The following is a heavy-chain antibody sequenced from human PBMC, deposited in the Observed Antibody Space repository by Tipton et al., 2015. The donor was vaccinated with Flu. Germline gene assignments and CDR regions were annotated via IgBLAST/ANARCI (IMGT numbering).Heavy chain of an antibody. CDR2: ISSASSYK. CDR1: GFTFSSYD. D-gene: IGHD5-18*01. Sequence: SLRLSCAASGFTFSSYDMNWVRQAPGKGLEWVSSISSASSYKYYADSLKGRFAVSRDNGKNSLYLHINGLRAEDTAVYYCARGYSYGPDYWYFDLWGRGTLVTVSS. J-gene: IGHJ2*01. CDR3: ARGYSYGPDYWYFDL. V-gene: IGHV3-21*01.